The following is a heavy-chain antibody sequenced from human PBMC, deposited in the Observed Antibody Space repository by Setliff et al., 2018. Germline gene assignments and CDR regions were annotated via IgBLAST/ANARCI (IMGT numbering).Heavy chain of an antibody. V-gene: IGHV3-7*01. CDR2: INPGGSEK. CDR1: GFTYNNCW. J-gene: IGHJ4*02. D-gene: IGHD3-10*01. CDR3: FGAGTCSY. Sequence: HTGGSLRLSCGASGFTYNNCWVSWVRQAPGRGLEWVANINPGGSEKYYVDSVRGRFTISRDSAKNSLHLQMTSLRTEDTAVYYCFGAGTCSYWGRGTLVTVSS.